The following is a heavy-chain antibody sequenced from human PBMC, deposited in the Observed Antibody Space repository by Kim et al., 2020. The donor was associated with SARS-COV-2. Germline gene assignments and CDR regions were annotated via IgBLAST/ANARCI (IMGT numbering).Heavy chain of an antibody. D-gene: IGHD4-4*01. Sequence: GGSLRRSCAASGFTFSSYWMHWVRQVPGKGLVWVSRINGDGSSTNYADSVKGRFTISRDNAKNTLYLQMNNLRADDTAVFYCVRGWDSTDGYSIYWGQGALVTVSS. V-gene: IGHV3-74*01. CDR3: VRGWDSTDGYSIY. CDR1: GFTFSSYW. CDR2: INGDGSST. J-gene: IGHJ4*02.